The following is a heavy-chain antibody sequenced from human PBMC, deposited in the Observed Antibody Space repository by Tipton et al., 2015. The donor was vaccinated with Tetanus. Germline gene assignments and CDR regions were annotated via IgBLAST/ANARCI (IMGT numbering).Heavy chain of an antibody. D-gene: IGHD2-2*01. CDR3: ASGSSIRHGLDV. V-gene: IGHV1-8*01. CDR1: GYTFTSYG. Sequence: QSGAEVKKPGASVKVSCKASGYTFTSYGLSWVRKAAGRGFEWMGWLNPKTGSAAYAPSFQGRVTMTTNTSITTAFMEVTDLTYEDTAVYYCASGSSIRHGLDVWGHGTSVTVSS. J-gene: IGHJ6*02. CDR2: LNPKTGSA.